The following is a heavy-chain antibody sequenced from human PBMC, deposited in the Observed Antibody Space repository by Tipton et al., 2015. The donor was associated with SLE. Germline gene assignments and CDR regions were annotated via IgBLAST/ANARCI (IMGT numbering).Heavy chain of an antibody. CDR1: GFNFNKAW. J-gene: IGHJ4*02. CDR2: IKSRPDGGTT. D-gene: IGHD3-10*01. V-gene: IGHV3-15*01. Sequence: SLRLSCAVSGFNFNKAWMSWARQAPGKGLEWVGRIKSRPDGGTTDYAAPVKGRFTISRDDSKNMVYLQMNSLQTEDTAVYHCTTDRGIGVRPLFGFWGQGTLVTVSS. CDR3: TTDRGIGVRPLFGF.